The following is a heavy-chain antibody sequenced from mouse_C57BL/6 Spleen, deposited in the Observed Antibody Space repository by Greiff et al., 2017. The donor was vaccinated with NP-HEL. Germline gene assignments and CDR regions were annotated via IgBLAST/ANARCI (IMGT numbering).Heavy chain of an antibody. D-gene: IGHD2-3*01. CDR3: ARSGGWLLRIDY. CDR1: GYTFTSYW. Sequence: QVQLKQPGTELVKPGASVKLSCKASGYTFTSYWMHWVKQRPGQGLEWIGNINPSNGGTNYNEKFKSKATLTVDKSSSTAYMQLSSLTSEDSAVYYCARSGGWLLRIDYWGQGTTLTVSS. CDR2: INPSNGGT. V-gene: IGHV1-53*01. J-gene: IGHJ2*01.